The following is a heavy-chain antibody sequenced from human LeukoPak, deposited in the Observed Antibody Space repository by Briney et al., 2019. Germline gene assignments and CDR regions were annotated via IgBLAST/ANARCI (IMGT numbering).Heavy chain of an antibody. V-gene: IGHV1-46*01. CDR1: GYTFSSCY. J-gene: IGHJ4*02. Sequence: ASVKVSCKASGYTFSSCYMRWARQAPGQGLEWVGRIDPNDGSTIYARNLQGRVTMTSDTSTSTVYMELSSLRSEDTAVYYCARGGPYHGWDYWGQGTLVTVSS. CDR2: IDPNDGST. D-gene: IGHD2-15*01. CDR3: ARGGPYHGWDY.